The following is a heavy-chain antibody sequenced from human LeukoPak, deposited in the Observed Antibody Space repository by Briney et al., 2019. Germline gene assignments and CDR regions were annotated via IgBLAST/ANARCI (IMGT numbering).Heavy chain of an antibody. Sequence: SVKVSCKVSGYTLTELSMHWVRQAPGKGLEWMGGIIPIFGTANYAQKFQGRVTITADKSTSTAYMELSSLRSEDTAVYYCARVDTDLGWYYYMDVWGKGTTVTVSS. CDR2: IIPIFGTA. CDR3: ARVDTDLGWYYYMDV. J-gene: IGHJ6*03. V-gene: IGHV1-69*06. D-gene: IGHD5-18*01. CDR1: GYTLTELS.